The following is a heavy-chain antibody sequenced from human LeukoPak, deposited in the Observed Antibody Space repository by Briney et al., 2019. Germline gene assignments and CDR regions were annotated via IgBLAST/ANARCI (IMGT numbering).Heavy chain of an antibody. V-gene: IGHV3-74*01. CDR3: ARGGYCSGGTCDHRGTQATVDWFVT. D-gene: IGHD2-15*01. CDR1: GVTFSSYW. CDR2: IYRDGSST. Sequence: GGSLRLSRAASGVTFSSYWMHWVRQPPGEGLVRVSRIYRDGSSTSSAHSVKGRVTISRDNAKKTLYLQMNTLRAEDTAVYYCARGGYCSGGTCDHRGTQATVDWFVTWGQGTLVTVSS. J-gene: IGHJ5*02.